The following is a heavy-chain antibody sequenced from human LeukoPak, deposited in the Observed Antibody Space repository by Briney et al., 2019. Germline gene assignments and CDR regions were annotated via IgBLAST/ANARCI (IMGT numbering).Heavy chain of an antibody. CDR3: AGVAGYYYYYGMDV. D-gene: IGHD6-19*01. CDR2: ISYDGSNK. V-gene: IGHV3-30*03. J-gene: IGHJ6*02. Sequence: GRSLRLSCAASGFTFSGYGMHWVRQAPGKGLEWVAVISYDGSNKYYADSVKGRFTISRDNSKNTLYLQMNSLRAEDTAVYYCAGVAGYYYYYGMDVWGQGTTVTVSS. CDR1: GFTFSGYG.